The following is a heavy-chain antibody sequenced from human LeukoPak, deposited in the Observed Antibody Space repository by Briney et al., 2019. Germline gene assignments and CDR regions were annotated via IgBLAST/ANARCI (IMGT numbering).Heavy chain of an antibody. CDR1: GRSIRSVY. Sequence: SETLSLTCTVSGRSIRSVYWNWIRQSAGKGLEWIGRIYATDLTNYNPSLKSRVTLSVDMSKNELSLTLKPVTAADTAVYYCARGFGSGTSPIDLWGQGALVTVSS. CDR2: IYATDLT. D-gene: IGHD3-10*01. V-gene: IGHV4-4*07. CDR3: ARGFGSGTSPIDL. J-gene: IGHJ5*02.